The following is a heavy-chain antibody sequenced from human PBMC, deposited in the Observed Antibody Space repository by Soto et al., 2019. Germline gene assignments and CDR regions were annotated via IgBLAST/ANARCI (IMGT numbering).Heavy chain of an antibody. Sequence: ASVKVSCKASGYTFTSYYMHWVRQAPGQGLEWMGIINPSGGSTSYAQKFQGRVTMTRDTSTSTVYMELSSLRSEDTAVYYCARERGSGSYSYRYIDYWGQGTLVTVSS. CDR2: INPSGGST. J-gene: IGHJ4*02. CDR1: GYTFTSYY. V-gene: IGHV1-46*03. CDR3: ARERGSGSYSYRYIDY. D-gene: IGHD3-10*01.